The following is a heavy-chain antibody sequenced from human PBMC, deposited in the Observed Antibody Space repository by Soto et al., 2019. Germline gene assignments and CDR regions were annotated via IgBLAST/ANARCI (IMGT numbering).Heavy chain of an antibody. J-gene: IGHJ4*02. CDR1: GYTFTSYY. D-gene: IGHD5-12*01. CDR3: AVGVATMRRDYYFDY. CDR2: INPSGGST. Sequence: ASVKVSCKASGYTFTSYYMHWVRQAPGQGLEWMGIINPSGGSTSYAQKFQGRVTMTRDTSTSTVYMELSSLRSEDTAVYYCAVGVATMRRDYYFDYWGQGTLVTVSS. V-gene: IGHV1-46*01.